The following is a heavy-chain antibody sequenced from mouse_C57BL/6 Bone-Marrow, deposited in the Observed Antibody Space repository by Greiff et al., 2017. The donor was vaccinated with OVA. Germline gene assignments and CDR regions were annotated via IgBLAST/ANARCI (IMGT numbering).Heavy chain of an antibody. CDR1: GYTFTSYG. J-gene: IGHJ3*01. CDR3: ARGRPLYDGFAY. Sequence: VMLVESGAELARPGASVKLSCKASGYTFTSYGISWVKQRTGQGLEWIGEIYPRSGNTYYNEKFKGKATLTADKSSSTAYMELRSLTSEDSAVYFCARGRPLYDGFAYWGQGTLVTVSA. D-gene: IGHD2-12*01. CDR2: IYPRSGNT. V-gene: IGHV1-81*01.